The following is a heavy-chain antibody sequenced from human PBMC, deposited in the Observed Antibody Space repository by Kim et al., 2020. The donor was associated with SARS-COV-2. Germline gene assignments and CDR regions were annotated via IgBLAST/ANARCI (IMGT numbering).Heavy chain of an antibody. CDR2: IIPILHIA. J-gene: IGHJ6*02. D-gene: IGHD2-21*02. CDR1: GGTFSSYT. V-gene: IGHV1-69*02. CDR3: ARGTAASYYYYYGMDV. Sequence: SVKVSCKASGGTFSSYTISWVRQAPGQGLEWMGRIIPILHIANYAQKFQGRVTITADKSTRTAYMELSSLRSEDTAVYYCARGTAASYYYYYGMDVWGQGTTVTVPS.